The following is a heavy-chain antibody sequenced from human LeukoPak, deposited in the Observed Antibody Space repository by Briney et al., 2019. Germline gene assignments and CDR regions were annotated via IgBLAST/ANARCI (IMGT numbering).Heavy chain of an antibody. D-gene: IGHD3-10*01. V-gene: IGHV3-30*03. Sequence: GRSLRLSCAASGFTFSSYGMHWVRQAPGKGLEWVAVISYDGSNKYYADSVKGRFTISRDNSRNTLYLQMNSLRAEDTAVYYCAREYYYGSGSLNWGQGTLVTVSS. CDR2: ISYDGSNK. CDR3: AREYYYGSGSLN. J-gene: IGHJ4*02. CDR1: GFTFSSYG.